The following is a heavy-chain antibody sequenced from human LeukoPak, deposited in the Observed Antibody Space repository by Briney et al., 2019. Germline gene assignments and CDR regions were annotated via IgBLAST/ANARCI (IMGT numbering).Heavy chain of an antibody. Sequence: SETLSLTCTVSGGSISSRGFFWGWVRQPPGKGPDWIGSVYYSGATYYNSSLKSRVTISVDTSKNHFSLKLSSVTAADTAVYYCARLSCSDTICPTLPYNHFDPWGQGTLVTVSS. CDR1: GGSISSRGFF. V-gene: IGHV4-39*01. D-gene: IGHD2-15*01. J-gene: IGHJ5*02. CDR2: VYYSGAT. CDR3: ARLSCSDTICPTLPYNHFDP.